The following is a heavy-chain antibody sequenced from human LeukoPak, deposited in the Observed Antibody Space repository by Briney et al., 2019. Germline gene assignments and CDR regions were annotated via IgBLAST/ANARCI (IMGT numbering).Heavy chain of an antibody. CDR3: ARRATIFGVVIPGYNWFDP. D-gene: IGHD3-3*01. CDR1: GGSISSYY. V-gene: IGHV4-34*01. Sequence: PSETLSLTCTVSGGSISSYYWSWIRQPPGKGLEWIGEINHSGSTNYNPSLKSRVTISVDTSKNQFSLKLSSVTAADTAVYYCARRATIFGVVIPGYNWFDPWGQGTLVTVSS. CDR2: INHSGST. J-gene: IGHJ5*02.